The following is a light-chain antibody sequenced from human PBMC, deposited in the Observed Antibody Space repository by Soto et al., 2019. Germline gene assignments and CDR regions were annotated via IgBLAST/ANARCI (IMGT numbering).Light chain of an antibody. CDR2: GAS. J-gene: IGKJ1*01. CDR1: QSVSNRY. V-gene: IGKV3-20*01. CDR3: QQYGSSPRT. Sequence: EIVLTQSPGTLSLSPGERATLSCRASQSVSNRYLVWYQQKPGQAPRLLIYGASSRATGIPDRFSGSGSGTDFTLIISRLEPEDFAVYYCQQYGSSPRTFGQGTKVDI.